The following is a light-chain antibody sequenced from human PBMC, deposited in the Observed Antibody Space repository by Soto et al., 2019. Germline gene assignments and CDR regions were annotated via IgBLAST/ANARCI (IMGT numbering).Light chain of an antibody. V-gene: IGKV3-11*01. J-gene: IGKJ2*01. CDR1: QSVSSY. Sequence: EIVLTQSPATLSLSPGERATLSCRASQSVSSYLAWYQQKPGQAPSLLIYDASTRATGIPARFSGSGSRTDFTLTISSLEPEDFAIYYCQQRSNWPPKYTFGQGTKLEIK. CDR2: DAS. CDR3: QQRSNWPPKYT.